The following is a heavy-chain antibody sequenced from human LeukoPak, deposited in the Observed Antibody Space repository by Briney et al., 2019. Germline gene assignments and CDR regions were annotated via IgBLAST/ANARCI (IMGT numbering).Heavy chain of an antibody. Sequence: PGGSLRLSCAASGFTFSSYAMSWVRQAPGKGLEWVSAISGSGGSTYYADSVKGRFTISRDKSKNTLYLQTNSLRAEDTAVYYCAKDSGLIAAAGNFGYWGQGTLVTVSS. V-gene: IGHV3-23*01. J-gene: IGHJ4*02. CDR2: ISGSGGST. CDR1: GFTFSSYA. D-gene: IGHD6-13*01. CDR3: AKDSGLIAAAGNFGY.